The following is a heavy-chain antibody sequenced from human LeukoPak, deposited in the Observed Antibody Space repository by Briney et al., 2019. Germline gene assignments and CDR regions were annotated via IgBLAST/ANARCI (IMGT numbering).Heavy chain of an antibody. V-gene: IGHV3-7*01. D-gene: IGHD1-14*01. CDR3: ARTLRKSTTYDY. CDR2: IKQDGSEK. J-gene: IGHJ4*02. Sequence: GGSLTLSCAASGFTFSSYWMSWVRQAPGKGLEWVANIKQDGSEKYYVDSVKGRFTVSKDNAKNSLYLQMNSLRAEDTAVYYCARTLRKSTTYDYWGQGTLVTVSS. CDR1: GFTFSSYW.